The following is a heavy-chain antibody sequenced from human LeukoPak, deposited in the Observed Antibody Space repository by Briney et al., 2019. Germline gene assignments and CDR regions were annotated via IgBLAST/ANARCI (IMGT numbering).Heavy chain of an antibody. V-gene: IGHV1-2*02. J-gene: IGHJ5*02. CDR1: GYTFTGYY. CDR2: INPNSGGT. D-gene: IGHD3-10*01. CDR3: ARMNLCFGESHALNWFDP. Sequence: ASVKVSCKASGYTFTGYYMHWVRQAPGQGLEWMGWINPNSGGTNYAQKFQGRVTMTRDTSISTAYMELSRLRSDDTAVYYCARMNLCFGESHALNWFDPWGQGTLVTVSS.